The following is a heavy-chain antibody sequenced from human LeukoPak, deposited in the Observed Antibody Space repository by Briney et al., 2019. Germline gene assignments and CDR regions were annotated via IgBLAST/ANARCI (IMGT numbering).Heavy chain of an antibody. CDR1: GASFSSGNW. D-gene: IGHD6-19*01. J-gene: IGHJ4*02. Sequence: PSGTLSLTCAVSGASFSSGNWWRWVRQPPGKGLEWIGEIYHSGSTNYNLSLKSRVTISGDKSKNQFSLKLSSVTAADTAVYYCVREGTSGWSLGYWGQGTLVTVSS. CDR3: VREGTSGWSLGY. V-gene: IGHV4-4*02. CDR2: IYHSGST.